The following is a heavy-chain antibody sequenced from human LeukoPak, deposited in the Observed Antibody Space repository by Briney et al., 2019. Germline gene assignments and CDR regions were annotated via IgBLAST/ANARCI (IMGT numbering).Heavy chain of an antibody. J-gene: IGHJ4*02. CDR1: GGSISSSSYY. V-gene: IGHV4-39*07. CDR2: IYYSGST. D-gene: IGHD1-26*01. CDR3: ARLGLGGSYSPFDY. Sequence: SETLSLTCTVSGGSISSSSYYWGWIRQPPGKGLEWIGSIYYSGSTYYNPSLKSRVTISVDTSKNQFSLKLSSVTAADTAVYYCARLGLGGSYSPFDYWGQGTLVTVSS.